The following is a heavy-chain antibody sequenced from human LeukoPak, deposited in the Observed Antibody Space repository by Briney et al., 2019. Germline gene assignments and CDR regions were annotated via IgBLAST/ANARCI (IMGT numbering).Heavy chain of an antibody. Sequence: ASVKVSCKASGGTFSSYAISWARQAPGQGPEWMGWIRVYNANTRNAQKFQGRVTMTTDASTSTAYMELRSLTSDDTAVYYCARDSGTWVECSRTSCYIAYWGQGTLVSVSS. CDR1: GGTFSSYA. D-gene: IGHD2-2*02. J-gene: IGHJ4*02. CDR2: IRVYNANT. V-gene: IGHV1-18*01. CDR3: ARDSGTWVECSRTSCYIAY.